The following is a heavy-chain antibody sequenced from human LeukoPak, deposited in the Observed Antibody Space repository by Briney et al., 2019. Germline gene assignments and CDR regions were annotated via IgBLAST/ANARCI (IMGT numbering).Heavy chain of an antibody. V-gene: IGHV1-69*05. CDR2: IIPIFGTA. CDR3: ASTMGDIDYGDYYFDY. J-gene: IGHJ4*02. Sequence: SVKVSCKASGGTFSSYAISWVRQAPGQGLEWIGRIIPIFGTANYAQKFQGRVTITTDESTSTAYMELSSLRSEDTAVYYCASTMGDIDYGDYYFDYWGQGTLVTVSS. D-gene: IGHD4-17*01. CDR1: GGTFSSYA.